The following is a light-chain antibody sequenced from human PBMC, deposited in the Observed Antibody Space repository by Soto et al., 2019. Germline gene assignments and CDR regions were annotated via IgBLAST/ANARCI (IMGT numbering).Light chain of an antibody. CDR1: QSVNSN. V-gene: IGKV3-15*01. Sequence: ENGITQSPSTLSVSPGERATLSCRASQSVNSNLAWYQQKPGQAPRLLIYGASTRATGIPARFSGSGSGTEFTLTINSLQSEDFALYYCQQYNNWPPLTFGQGTKVDIK. CDR2: GAS. J-gene: IGKJ1*01. CDR3: QQYNNWPPLT.